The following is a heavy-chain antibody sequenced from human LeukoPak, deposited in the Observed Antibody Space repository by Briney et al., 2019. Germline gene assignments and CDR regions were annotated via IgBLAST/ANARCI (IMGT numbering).Heavy chain of an antibody. Sequence: GGSLRLSCAASGFTFSSYWMHWVRQAPGKGVVWVSRINSDGSSTSYADSVKGRFTISRDNAKNTLYLQMNSLRAEDTAVYYCAGGQGWHFDLWGLGTLITVSS. J-gene: IGHJ2*01. CDR2: INSDGSST. V-gene: IGHV3-74*01. D-gene: IGHD2-15*01. CDR3: AGGQGWHFDL. CDR1: GFTFSSYW.